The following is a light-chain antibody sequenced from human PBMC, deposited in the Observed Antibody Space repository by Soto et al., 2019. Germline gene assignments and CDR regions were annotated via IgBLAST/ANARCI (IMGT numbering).Light chain of an antibody. Sequence: QSVLTQPPSASGTPGQRVTISCSGSSSNIGSNTVNWYQQLPGTAPKLLIYSNNQRPSGVPDRFSGSKSGTSASLAISGLQSEDEADYYCAAWDDSLNELWVFGGGTKLTVL. CDR2: SNN. V-gene: IGLV1-44*01. J-gene: IGLJ3*02. CDR1: SSNIGSNT. CDR3: AAWDDSLNELWV.